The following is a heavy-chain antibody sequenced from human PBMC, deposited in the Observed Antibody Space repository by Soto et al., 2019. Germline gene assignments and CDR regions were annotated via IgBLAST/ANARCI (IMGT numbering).Heavy chain of an antibody. Sequence: PSETLSLTFAVSGGCISSSNWWSWVRQPPGKGLEWIGEIYHSGSTNYNPSLKSRVTISVDKSKNQFSLKLSSVTAADMAVYYCARGRAAAGAYYYYGMDVWGQGTTVTVSS. CDR3: ARGRAAAGAYYYYGMDV. D-gene: IGHD6-13*01. CDR2: IYHSGST. J-gene: IGHJ6*02. CDR1: GGCISSSNW. V-gene: IGHV4-4*02.